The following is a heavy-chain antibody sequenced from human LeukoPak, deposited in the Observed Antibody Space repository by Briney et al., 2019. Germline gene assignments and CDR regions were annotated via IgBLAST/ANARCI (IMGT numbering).Heavy chain of an antibody. D-gene: IGHD3-9*01. V-gene: IGHV1-3*01. CDR2: INAGNGNT. CDR3: ARGKLRYFDWCDY. Sequence: GASVKVSCKASGYTFTSYAMHWVHQAPGQRLEWMGWINAGNGNTKYSQKFQGRVTTTRDTSASTAYMELSSLRSEDTAVYYCARGKLRYFDWCDYWGQGTLVTVSS. CDR1: GYTFTSYA. J-gene: IGHJ4*02.